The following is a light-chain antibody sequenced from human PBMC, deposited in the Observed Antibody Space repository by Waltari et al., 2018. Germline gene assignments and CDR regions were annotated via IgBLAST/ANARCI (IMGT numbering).Light chain of an antibody. V-gene: IGLV2-23*02. CDR3: CSHAGSGTFWV. CDR1: SSDVVGYHY. Sequence: QSVLTQPASVSESPGQSTPISCTGSSSDVVGYHYVSWYQRHPGKAPNVMIFDVSKRPSGVSDRVAGSKSGNTASLTISGLQAEDEADYYCCSHAGSGTFWVFGGGTKRTVL. J-gene: IGLJ2*01. CDR2: DVS.